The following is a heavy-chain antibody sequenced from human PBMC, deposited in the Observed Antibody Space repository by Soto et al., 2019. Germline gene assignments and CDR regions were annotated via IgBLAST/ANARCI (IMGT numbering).Heavy chain of an antibody. CDR2: IYPGDSDT. CDR1: GYSFTSYW. D-gene: IGHD3-16*02. Sequence: RGESLKISCKGSGYSFTSYWIGWVRQMPGKGLEWMGIIYPGDSDTRYSPSFQGQVTISADKSISTAYLQWSSLKASDTAMYYCARLSTFGGVIAYYYYGMDVWGQGTTVTVSS. CDR3: ARLSTFGGVIAYYYYGMDV. V-gene: IGHV5-51*01. J-gene: IGHJ6*02.